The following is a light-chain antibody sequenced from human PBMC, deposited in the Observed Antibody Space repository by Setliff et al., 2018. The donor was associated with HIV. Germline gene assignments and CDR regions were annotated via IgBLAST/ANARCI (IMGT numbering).Light chain of an antibody. V-gene: IGLV2-23*01. CDR3: CSYAGSSTYV. CDR1: SSDVGSYNL. J-gene: IGLJ1*01. Sequence: QSALAQPASVSGSPGQSITISCTGTSSDVGSYNLVSWYQQHPGKAPKLMIYEGSTRPSGVSNRFSGSKSGNTASLTISGLQAEDEADYYCCSYAGSSTYVFGPGTKVTVL. CDR2: EGS.